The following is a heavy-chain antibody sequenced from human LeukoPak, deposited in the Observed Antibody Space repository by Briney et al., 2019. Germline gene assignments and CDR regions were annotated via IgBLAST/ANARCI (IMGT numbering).Heavy chain of an antibody. D-gene: IGHD3-3*01. CDR2: IYHSGNT. V-gene: IGHV4-38-2*02. CDR1: GYSISRGYF. CDR3: AREVSVFGPAGGY. J-gene: IGHJ4*02. Sequence: PSETLSLTCNVPGYSISRGYFWGWIRQPPGKGLEWIGSIYHSGNTYFNPSLKSRVTISVDTSKNQFSLKLTSVTAADTAVYYCAREVSVFGPAGGYWGQGTLVTVSS.